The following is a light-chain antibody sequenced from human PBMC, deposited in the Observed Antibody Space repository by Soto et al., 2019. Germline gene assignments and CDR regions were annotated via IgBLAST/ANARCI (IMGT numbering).Light chain of an antibody. CDR3: QQYNSWPLT. CDR2: GTS. Sequence: EIVMTQSPATLSVSPGERATLSCRASQTISSYLAWYQHKPGQAPRLLIYGTSTRATDIPARFTGSGSGTEFTLTISSLQSEDFALYYCQQYNSWPLTFGGGTKVEIK. V-gene: IGKV3-15*01. J-gene: IGKJ4*01. CDR1: QTISSY.